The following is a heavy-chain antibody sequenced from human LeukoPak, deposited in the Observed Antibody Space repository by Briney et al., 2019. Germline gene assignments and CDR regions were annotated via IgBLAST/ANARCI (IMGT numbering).Heavy chain of an antibody. CDR2: ISSSSSYT. Sequence: GSLRLSCAASGFTFSDYYMSWIRQAPGKGLEWVSYISSSSSYTNYADSVKGRFTISRDNAKNSLYLQMNSLRAEETAVYYCARDYYGSGSYLHYFDYWGQGTLVTVSS. V-gene: IGHV3-11*06. CDR3: ARDYYGSGSYLHYFDY. CDR1: GFTFSDYY. D-gene: IGHD3-10*01. J-gene: IGHJ4*02.